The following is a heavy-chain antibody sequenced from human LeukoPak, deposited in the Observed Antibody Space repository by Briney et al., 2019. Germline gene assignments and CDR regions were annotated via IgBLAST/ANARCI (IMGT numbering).Heavy chain of an antibody. D-gene: IGHD6-6*01. CDR2: INPNSGGT. J-gene: IGHJ4*02. V-gene: IGHV1-2*02. CDR3: AREVAARHGVIDY. Sequence: ASVKVSCKASGYTFTGYYIHWVRQAPGQGLEWMGWINPNSGGTNYAQKFQGRVTMTRDTSIDTAYMELRRLRSDDTAVYYCAREVAARHGVIDYWGQGTLATVSS. CDR1: GYTFTGYY.